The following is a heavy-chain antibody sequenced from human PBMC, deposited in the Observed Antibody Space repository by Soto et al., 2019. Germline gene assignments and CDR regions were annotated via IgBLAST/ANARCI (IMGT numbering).Heavy chain of an antibody. J-gene: IGHJ4*02. Sequence: EVQVLESGGGLVQPGGSLRLSCGVSGFTFKDFEMNWVRQAPGKGLEWLAYIDGSGTTKKYAGSVRGRFNISRDNPNNSLFLLISSLSAAYTAMYYCARGFGRFNYWGQGTLVSVSS. D-gene: IGHD3-10*01. CDR1: GFTFKDFE. CDR3: ARGFGRFNY. V-gene: IGHV3-48*03. CDR2: IDGSGTTK.